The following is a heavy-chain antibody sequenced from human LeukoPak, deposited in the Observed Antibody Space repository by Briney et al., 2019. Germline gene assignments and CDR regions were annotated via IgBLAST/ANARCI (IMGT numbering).Heavy chain of an antibody. V-gene: IGHV1-69*04. J-gene: IGHJ4*02. D-gene: IGHD5-24*01. CDR3: ARDPLEIADTPYLFDF. CDR2: IIPILGTA. Sequence: SLKVSCKASEDTFSSYAINWVRQAPGQGLEWMGRIIPILGTANYTQKFQGRIKITADKVTSTAYMELSKLRSEGTAFYYCARDPLEIADTPYLFDFRGQGTLVTVSS. CDR1: EDTFSSYA.